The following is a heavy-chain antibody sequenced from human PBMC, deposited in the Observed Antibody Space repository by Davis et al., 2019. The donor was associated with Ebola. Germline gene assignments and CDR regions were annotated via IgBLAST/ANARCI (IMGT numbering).Heavy chain of an antibody. CDR3: TRHVSGDFWYFDL. J-gene: IGHJ2*01. V-gene: IGHV3-30*02. D-gene: IGHD4-17*01. Sequence: PGGSLRLSCAASGFTFNDYGMHWVRQAPGKGLEWVAFIRYDGSYKHYPDSVRGRFLISRDNSKNTLYLQMNSLRADDTAVYYCTRHVSGDFWYFDLWGRGTLVSVSS. CDR2: IRYDGSYK. CDR1: GFTFNDYG.